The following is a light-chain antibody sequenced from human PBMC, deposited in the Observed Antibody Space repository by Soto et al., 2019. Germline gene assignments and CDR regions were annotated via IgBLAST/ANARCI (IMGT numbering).Light chain of an antibody. V-gene: IGLV2-8*01. Sequence: QSVLTQPPSASGSPGQSVTISCPGTSSDVGGYNYVSWYQQHPGKAPKLMIYEVSKRPSGVPARFSGSKSGNTASLTVSGLQAEDEADYYCSSYAGSNNLVFGGGTKLTVL. CDR2: EVS. CDR3: SSYAGSNNLV. CDR1: SSDVGGYNY. J-gene: IGLJ2*01.